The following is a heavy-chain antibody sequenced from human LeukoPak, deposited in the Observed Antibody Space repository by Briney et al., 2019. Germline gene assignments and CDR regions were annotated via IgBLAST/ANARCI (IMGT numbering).Heavy chain of an antibody. V-gene: IGHV3-23*01. CDR3: AKGSYYDSSGSFYFDY. J-gene: IGHJ4*02. D-gene: IGHD3-22*01. CDR1: GFTFSSYA. Sequence: GGSLRLSCAASGFTFSSYAMSWVRQAPGKGLEWVSGISGSGDNTYYADSVKGRFTISRDNSKNTLYVQVNSLGTEDTAAYCCAKGSYYDSSGSFYFDYWGQGTLVTVSS. CDR2: ISGSGDNT.